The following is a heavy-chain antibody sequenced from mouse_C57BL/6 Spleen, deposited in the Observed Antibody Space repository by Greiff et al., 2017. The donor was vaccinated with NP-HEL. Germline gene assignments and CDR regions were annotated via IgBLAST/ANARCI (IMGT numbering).Heavy chain of an antibody. CDR3: ARRLLYDYDDAMDY. Sequence: VQLKESGPGLVAPSQSLSITCTVSGFSLTSYAISWVRQPPGKGLEWLGVIWTGGGTNYNSALKSRLSISKDNSKSQVFLKMNSLQTDDTARYYCARRLLYDYDDAMDYWGQGTSVTVSS. CDR2: IWTGGGT. J-gene: IGHJ4*01. V-gene: IGHV2-9-1*01. D-gene: IGHD2-4*01. CDR1: GFSLTSYA.